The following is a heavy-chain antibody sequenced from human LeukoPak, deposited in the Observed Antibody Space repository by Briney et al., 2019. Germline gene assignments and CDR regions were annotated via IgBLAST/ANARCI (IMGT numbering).Heavy chain of an antibody. J-gene: IGHJ4*02. CDR2: IYYSGST. CDR3: ARAAYSGSYWDLDY. D-gene: IGHD1-26*01. Sequence: KSSETLSLTCAVYGGSFSGYYWSWIRQPPGKGLEWVGYIYYSGSTNYNPSLKSRITISIDTSKNQFSLQMSSVTAADTAVYYCARAAYSGSYWDLDYWGQGTLVTVSS. CDR1: GGSFSGYY. V-gene: IGHV4-59*01.